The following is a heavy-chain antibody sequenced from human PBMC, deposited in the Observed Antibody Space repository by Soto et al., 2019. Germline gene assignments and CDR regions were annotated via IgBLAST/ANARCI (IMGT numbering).Heavy chain of an antibody. D-gene: IGHD1-26*01. Sequence: GGSLRLSCAASGFIFENFGMSWVRQAPGKGLEWISSISGSGFKKYYAGSVKGRFTISRDNSKSTVYLELNNLSAEDTAVYHCAKNQGVELVPLATVDWFDPWGQGSVVTVSS. CDR2: ISGSGFKK. CDR1: GFIFENFG. V-gene: IGHV3-23*01. J-gene: IGHJ5*02. CDR3: AKNQGVELVPLATVDWFDP.